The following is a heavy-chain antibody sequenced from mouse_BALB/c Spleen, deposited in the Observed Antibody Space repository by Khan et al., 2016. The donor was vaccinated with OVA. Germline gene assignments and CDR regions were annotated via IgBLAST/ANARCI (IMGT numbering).Heavy chain of an antibody. CDR2: IRYDGNT. CDR1: GYSITNGYF. CDR3: ARGGSSGPAWFTY. Sequence: EVQLQESGPGLVKPSQSLSLTCSVTGYSITNGYFWNWIRQFPGNNLEWMGYIRYDGNTNYNPSLKNRISITRDTSTNQFFLNLHSVTPEDTATYYCARGGSSGPAWFTYWGQGTLVTVSA. V-gene: IGHV3-6*02. D-gene: IGHD3-1*01. J-gene: IGHJ3*01.